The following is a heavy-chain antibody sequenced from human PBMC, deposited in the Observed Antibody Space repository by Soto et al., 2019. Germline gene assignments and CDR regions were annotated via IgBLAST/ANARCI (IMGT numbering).Heavy chain of an antibody. CDR1: GYTFTSYD. CDR2: MNPNSGNT. Sequence: ASVKVSCKASGYTFTSYDINWVRQATGQGLEWMGWMNPNSGNTGYAQKFQGRVTMTRNASISTAYMELSSLRSEDTAVYYCARENFIAAHDAFDIGGQGKMVTVSS. V-gene: IGHV1-8*01. CDR3: ARENFIAAHDAFDI. D-gene: IGHD6-13*01. J-gene: IGHJ3*02.